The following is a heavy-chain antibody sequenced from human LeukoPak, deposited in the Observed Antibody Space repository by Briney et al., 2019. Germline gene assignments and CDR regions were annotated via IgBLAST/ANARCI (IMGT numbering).Heavy chain of an antibody. CDR2: ISAYNGNT. V-gene: IGHV1-18*01. CDR3: ARDSEKIVVPAALYYYYYYMDV. D-gene: IGHD2-2*01. CDR1: AYTFTIYG. Sequence: ASVTVSFTSSAYTFTIYGISWVRQAPGQGLEWMGWISAYNGNTNYAQKLQGRVTMTTDTSTSTAYMELRSLRSDDTAVYYCARDSEKIVVPAALYYYYYYMDVWGKGTTVTVSS. J-gene: IGHJ6*03.